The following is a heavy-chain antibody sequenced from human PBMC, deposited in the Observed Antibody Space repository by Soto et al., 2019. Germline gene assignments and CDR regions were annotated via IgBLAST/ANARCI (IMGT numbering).Heavy chain of an antibody. Sequence: GASVQVSCKPSAYTFTSYGISWVRQAPGQGLEWMGWISAYNGNTNYAQNLQGRVTMTTDTSTSTAYMELRSLRSDDTAVYYCARDRQVVAARSRDSWFDPWGQGTLVTVSS. J-gene: IGHJ5*02. V-gene: IGHV1-18*01. CDR3: ARDRQVVAARSRDSWFDP. CDR1: AYTFTSYG. D-gene: IGHD2-15*01. CDR2: ISAYNGNT.